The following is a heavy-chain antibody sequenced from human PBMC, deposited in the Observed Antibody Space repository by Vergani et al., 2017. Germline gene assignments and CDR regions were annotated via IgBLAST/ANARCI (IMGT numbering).Heavy chain of an antibody. D-gene: IGHD7-27*01. CDR1: GGSISSGDYY. CDR3: ARDPQLGIEGFDY. V-gene: IGHV4-30-4*01. Sequence: QVQLQESGPGLVKPSQTLSLTCTVSGGSISSGDYYWSWIRQPPGKGLEWIGYIYYSGSTYYNPSPKSRVTISVDTSKNQFSLKLSSVTAADTAVYYCARDPQLGIEGFDYWGQGTLVTVAS. J-gene: IGHJ4*02. CDR2: IYYSGST.